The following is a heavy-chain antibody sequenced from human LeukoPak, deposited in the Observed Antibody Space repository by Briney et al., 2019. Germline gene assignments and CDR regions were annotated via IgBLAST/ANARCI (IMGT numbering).Heavy chain of an antibody. CDR2: ISYIGTT. D-gene: IGHD3-3*01. CDR1: GDSFSSHY. V-gene: IGHV4-59*11. CDR3: ARIWSGYPDY. Sequence: SETLSLTCAVSGDSFSSHYWTWIRQPPGRGLEWIGYISYIGTTNYNPSLKSRATISVDTSKNQFSLKLSSVTAADTAVYYCARIWSGYPDYWGQGTLVTVSS. J-gene: IGHJ4*02.